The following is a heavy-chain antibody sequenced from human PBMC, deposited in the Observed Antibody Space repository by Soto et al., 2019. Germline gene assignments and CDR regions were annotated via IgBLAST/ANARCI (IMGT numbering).Heavy chain of an antibody. CDR2: IIPIFGTA. D-gene: IGHD6-19*01. CDR1: GCTFSSYA. J-gene: IGHJ6*02. V-gene: IGHV1-69*13. CDR3: ASDSIAVAGTFPPDYYYYYGMDV. Sequence: SVKVSCKASGCTFSSYAISWVRQAPGQGLEWMGGIIPIFGTANYAQKFQGRVTITADESTSTAYMELSSLRSEDTAVYYCASDSIAVAGTFPPDYYYYYGMDVWGQGTTVTVSS.